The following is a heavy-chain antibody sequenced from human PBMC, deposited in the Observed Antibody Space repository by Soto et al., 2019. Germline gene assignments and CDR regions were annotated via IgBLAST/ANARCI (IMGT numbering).Heavy chain of an antibody. J-gene: IGHJ4*01. D-gene: IGHD1-1*01. Sequence: QVHLVQSGAEVKKPGASVKVSCKGSGYGFTTYGITWVRQAPGQGLEWMAWISAHNGNTNYAQKLQGRVTVTRDTSTSTAYMELRSLRSDDTAVYYCARGRYGDYCGKGALVTVSS. CDR2: ISAHNGNT. V-gene: IGHV1-18*01. CDR1: GYGFTTYG. CDR3: ARGRYGDY.